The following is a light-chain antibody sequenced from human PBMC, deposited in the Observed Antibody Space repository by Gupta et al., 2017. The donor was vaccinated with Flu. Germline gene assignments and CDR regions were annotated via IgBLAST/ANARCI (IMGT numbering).Light chain of an antibody. CDR2: WAS. Sequence: DIVMTQSPDSLAVSLGERVTINCKSSQSVLYSSNNKNYLAWYQQKPGQPPKLLIYWASTRESGVPDRFSGSGSGTDFTLTISSLQAEDGAVYYCQQYYSTPLTFGGGTKVEIK. CDR3: QQYYSTPLT. CDR1: QSVLYSSNNKNY. V-gene: IGKV4-1*01. J-gene: IGKJ4*01.